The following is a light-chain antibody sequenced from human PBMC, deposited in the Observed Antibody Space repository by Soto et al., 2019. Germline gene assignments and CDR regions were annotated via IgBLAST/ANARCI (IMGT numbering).Light chain of an antibody. V-gene: IGLV2-14*01. CDR3: SSSTSSSTWV. CDR1: SSDVGGYNY. CDR2: DVS. Sequence: QSALTQPASVSGSPGQSITISCTGTSSDVGGYNYVSWYQQHPGKAPKLMIYDVSNRPSGVSNRFSGSKSGNTASLTISGLPDEDEDDYYCSSSTSSSTWVFGGGTKLTVL. J-gene: IGLJ3*02.